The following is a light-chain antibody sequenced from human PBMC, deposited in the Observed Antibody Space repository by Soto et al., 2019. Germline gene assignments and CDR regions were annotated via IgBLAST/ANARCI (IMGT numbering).Light chain of an antibody. CDR1: QSVDSH. V-gene: IGKV3-11*01. Sequence: EIVLTQSPPTLSLSPGERATLSCRASQSVDSHLTWYQQTPGQAPRLLIYDASNRATGIPARFSGSGSGTDFTLTISSLEPEDFAVYFCQQRSNWRLTFGGGTKVEIK. CDR3: QQRSNWRLT. CDR2: DAS. J-gene: IGKJ4*01.